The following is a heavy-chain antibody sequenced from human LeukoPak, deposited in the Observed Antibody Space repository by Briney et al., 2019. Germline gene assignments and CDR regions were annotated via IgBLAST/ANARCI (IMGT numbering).Heavy chain of an antibody. Sequence: GGSLRLSCAASGFTFTGYAMSWVRQVPGKGLEWVSAISGSGGSTYYADSVKGRFTISRDNSKNTLYLQMNSLRAEDTAVYCCAKDRQGFGFGEQLDYYYMDVWGKGTTVTVSS. D-gene: IGHD3-10*01. J-gene: IGHJ6*03. V-gene: IGHV3-23*01. CDR2: ISGSGGST. CDR3: AKDRQGFGFGEQLDYYYMDV. CDR1: GFTFTGYA.